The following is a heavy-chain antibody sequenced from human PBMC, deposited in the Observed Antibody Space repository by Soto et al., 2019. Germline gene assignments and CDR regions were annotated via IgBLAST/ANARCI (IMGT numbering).Heavy chain of an antibody. D-gene: IGHD3-3*01. CDR2: IKQDGSEK. J-gene: IGHJ6*03. Sequence: GGSLRLSCAASGFTFSSYWMSWVRQAPGKGLEWVANIKQDGSEKYYVDSVKGRFTISRDNAKNSLYLQMNSLRAEDTAVYYCARDVVRDGGWDFWSGYQYYYYYYMDVWGKGTTVTAP. CDR3: ARDVVRDGGWDFWSGYQYYYYYYMDV. CDR1: GFTFSSYW. V-gene: IGHV3-7*01.